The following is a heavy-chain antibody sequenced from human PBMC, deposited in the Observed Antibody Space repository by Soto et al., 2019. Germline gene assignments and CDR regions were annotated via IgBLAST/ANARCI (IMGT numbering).Heavy chain of an antibody. CDR2: INPSGGST. CDR3: ARGIDIVVVVAATLPDY. J-gene: IGHJ4*02. D-gene: IGHD2-15*01. CDR1: GYTFTSYY. Sequence: QVQLVQSGAEVKKPGASVKVSCKASGYTFTSYYMHWVRQAPGQGREWMGIINPSGGSTSYAQKFQGRVTMTRDTSTSTVYMELSSLRSEDTAVYYCARGIDIVVVVAATLPDYWGQGTLVTVSS. V-gene: IGHV1-46*01.